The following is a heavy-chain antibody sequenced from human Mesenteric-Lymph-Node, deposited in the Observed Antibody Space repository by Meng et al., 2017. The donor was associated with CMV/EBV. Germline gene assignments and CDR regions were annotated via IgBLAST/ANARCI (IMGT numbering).Heavy chain of an antibody. J-gene: IGHJ4*02. V-gene: IGHV3-74*01. CDR3: ARARPLDN. Sequence: GESLKISCAASGFSFSNYWMHWVRQVPGKGLVWVSRINSDGSRTTYADSVKGRFTISRDNAKNTLYLQMNRLRVEDTAVYYCARARPLDNWGQGTLVTVST. CDR1: GFSFSNYW. CDR2: INSDGSRT.